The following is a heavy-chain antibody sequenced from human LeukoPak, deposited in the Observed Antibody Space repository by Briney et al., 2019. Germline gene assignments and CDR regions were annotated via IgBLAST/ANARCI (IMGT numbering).Heavy chain of an antibody. V-gene: IGHV1-69*13. Sequence: ASVKVSCKASGGTFSSYAISWVRQAPGQGLEWMGGIIPIFGTANYAQKFQGRVTITADESTSTAYMELSSLRSEDMAVYYCARGKDSDTYYFSWFDPWGQGTLVTVSS. CDR2: IIPIFGTA. CDR3: ARGKDSDTYYFSWFDP. D-gene: IGHD1-26*01. CDR1: GGTFSSYA. J-gene: IGHJ5*02.